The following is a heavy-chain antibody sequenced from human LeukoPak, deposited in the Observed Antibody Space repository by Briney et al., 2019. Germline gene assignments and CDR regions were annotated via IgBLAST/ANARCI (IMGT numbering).Heavy chain of an antibody. CDR1: GGSISSGSYY. Sequence: SQTLSLTXTVSGGSISSGSYYWSWIRQPAGKGLEWIVRIYTSGSTNYNPSLKSRVTISVDTSKNQFSLKLSSVTAADTAVYYCATAGVGAVAGKGYDYWGQGTLVTVSS. CDR3: ATAGVGAVAGKGYDY. V-gene: IGHV4-61*02. J-gene: IGHJ4*02. CDR2: IYTSGST. D-gene: IGHD6-19*01.